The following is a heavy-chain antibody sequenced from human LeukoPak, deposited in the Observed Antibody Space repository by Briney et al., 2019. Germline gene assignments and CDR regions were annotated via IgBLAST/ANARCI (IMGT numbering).Heavy chain of an antibody. Sequence: PGGSLRLSCAASGFTFSSYSMNWVRQAPGKGLEWVSSISSSSSYIYYADSVKGRFTISRDNAKNSLYLQMNSLRAEDTAVYYCARDIAGFWSGYSLYYYYYMDVWGKGTTVTVSS. CDR1: GFTFSSYS. D-gene: IGHD3-3*01. V-gene: IGHV3-21*01. CDR2: ISSSSSYI. J-gene: IGHJ6*03. CDR3: ARDIAGFWSGYSLYYYYYMDV.